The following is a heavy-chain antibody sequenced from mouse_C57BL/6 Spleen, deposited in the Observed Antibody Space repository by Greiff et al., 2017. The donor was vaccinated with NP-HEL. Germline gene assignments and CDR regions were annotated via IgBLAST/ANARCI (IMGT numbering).Heavy chain of an antibody. CDR1: GYTFTDYE. V-gene: IGHV1-15*01. Sequence: VQLQQSGAELVRPGASVTLSCKASGYTFTDYEMHWVKQTPVHGLEWIGAIDPETGGTAYNQKFKGKAILTADKSSSTAYMELRSLTSEDSAVYYCMRYYSNYGYFDVWGTGTTVTVSS. CDR3: MRYYSNYGYFDV. D-gene: IGHD2-5*01. CDR2: IDPETGGT. J-gene: IGHJ1*03.